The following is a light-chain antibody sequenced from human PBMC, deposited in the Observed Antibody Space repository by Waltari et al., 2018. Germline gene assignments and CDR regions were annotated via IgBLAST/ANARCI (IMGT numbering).Light chain of an antibody. J-gene: IGKJ4*01. Sequence: DIQMTQSPSSLSASVGDRVTITSQASQDISNYLNWYQQKPGKAPKLLIYDASTLETGVPSMFSGSGSGTDFTCTISSLQPEDIATYYCQQYDNLPLTFCGGTKVEIK. V-gene: IGKV1-33*01. CDR2: DAS. CDR3: QQYDNLPLT. CDR1: QDISNY.